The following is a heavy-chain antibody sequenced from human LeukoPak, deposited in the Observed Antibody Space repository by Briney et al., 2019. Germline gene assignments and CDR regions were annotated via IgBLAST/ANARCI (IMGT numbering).Heavy chain of an antibody. Sequence: PGGSLRLSCAASGFTFSSYAMSWVRQAPGKGLEWVSYISSSSSTIYYADSVKGRFTISRDNAKNSLYLQMNSLRAEDTAVYYCARVRGKYCGGDCYGPVDYWGQGTLVTVSS. D-gene: IGHD2-21*01. V-gene: IGHV3-48*01. CDR2: ISSSSSTI. CDR3: ARVRGKYCGGDCYGPVDY. CDR1: GFTFSSYA. J-gene: IGHJ4*02.